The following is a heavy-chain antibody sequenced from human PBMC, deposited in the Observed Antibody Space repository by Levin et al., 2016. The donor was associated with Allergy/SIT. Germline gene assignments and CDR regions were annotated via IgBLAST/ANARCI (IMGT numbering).Heavy chain of an antibody. D-gene: IGHD1-26*01. CDR1: GFSFTSYN. Sequence: LSLTCAASGFSFTSYNIVWVRQAPGKGLEWVSSISSSSYYIYYAESVKGRFTISRDNAENSVYLQMSSLRADDTAVYYCARVVGAIYFDYWGQGTLVTVSS. CDR2: ISSSSYYI. J-gene: IGHJ4*02. CDR3: ARVVGAIYFDY. V-gene: IGHV3-21*01.